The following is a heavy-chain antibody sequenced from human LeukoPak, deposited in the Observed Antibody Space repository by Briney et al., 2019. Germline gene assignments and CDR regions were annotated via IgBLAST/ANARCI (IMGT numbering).Heavy chain of an antibody. J-gene: IGHJ4*02. CDR1: GGSISGSRYY. V-gene: IGHV4-61*05. Sequence: SETLSLTCIVSGGSISGSRYYWGWIRQPPGKGLEWIGYIYYSGSTNYNPSLKSRVTISVDTSKNQFSLKLSSVTAADTAVYYCASCYCSGGSCYSCVYWGQGTLVTVSS. D-gene: IGHD2-15*01. CDR2: IYYSGST. CDR3: ASCYCSGGSCYSCVY.